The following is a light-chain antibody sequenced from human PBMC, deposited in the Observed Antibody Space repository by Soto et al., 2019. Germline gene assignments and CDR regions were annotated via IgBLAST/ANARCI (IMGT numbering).Light chain of an antibody. CDR2: WAS. V-gene: IGKV4-1*01. Sequence: DIVMTQSPDSLAVSLGERATIHCKSSRSVLHSYNNQNYLAWYQHKPRQSPKLLINWASTRESGVPDRFSGSGSGTDFTLTINDLQAEDVAVYYCQQYYSAPYTFGQGSQVEIK. J-gene: IGKJ2*01. CDR3: QQYYSAPYT. CDR1: RSVLHSYNNQNY.